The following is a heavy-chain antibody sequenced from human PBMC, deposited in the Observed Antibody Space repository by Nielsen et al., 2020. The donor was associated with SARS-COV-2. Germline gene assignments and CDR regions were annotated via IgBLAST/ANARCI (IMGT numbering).Heavy chain of an antibody. CDR1: GGPITDYY. V-gene: IGHV4-59*01. CDR3: AREGDCKNGICHIRGMDV. Sequence: SETLSLTCTVSGGPITDYYWSWIRQPPGKGLELIGYIFFNGTTNYNPSLKSRVTISVDRSKNQFSLKLSSATAADTAIYYCAREGDCKNGICHIRGMDVWGKGTTVTVSS. J-gene: IGHJ6*03. D-gene: IGHD2-8*01. CDR2: IFFNGTT.